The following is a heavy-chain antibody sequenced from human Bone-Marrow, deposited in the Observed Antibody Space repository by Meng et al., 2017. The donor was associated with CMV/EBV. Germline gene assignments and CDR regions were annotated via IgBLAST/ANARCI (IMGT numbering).Heavy chain of an antibody. CDR3: ATAVVVPAAIDYFDY. Sequence: SVKVSCKASGGTFSSYAISWVRQAPGQGLEWMGGIIPIFGTANYAQKFQARVTITTDESTSTAYMELSSLRSEDTAVYYCATAVVVPAAIDYFDYWGQGTLVTGSS. J-gene: IGHJ4*02. V-gene: IGHV1-69*05. CDR1: GGTFSSYA. CDR2: IIPIFGTA. D-gene: IGHD2-2*01.